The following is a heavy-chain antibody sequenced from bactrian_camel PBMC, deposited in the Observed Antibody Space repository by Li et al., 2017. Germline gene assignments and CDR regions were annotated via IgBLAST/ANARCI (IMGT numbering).Heavy chain of an antibody. D-gene: IGHD1*01. CDR2: ISGDGTT. Sequence: AWFRQAPGKEREGVASISGDGTTSYSDSVNGRFAASRDNGKNTVNLELNNLKTEDTGIYYCAASRPVIISVFFNHSTTTVSYA. V-gene: IGHV3S53*01.